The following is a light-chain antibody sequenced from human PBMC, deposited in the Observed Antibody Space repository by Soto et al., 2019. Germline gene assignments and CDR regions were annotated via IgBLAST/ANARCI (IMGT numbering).Light chain of an antibody. CDR1: QSISSW. V-gene: IGKV1-5*03. CDR3: QHYNSFPT. J-gene: IGKJ1*01. Sequence: DIQMTQSPSTLSASVGDRVTITCRASQSISSWLAWYQQKPGQAPKLLIYKASSLESGVPSRCSGSGSGTEFTLPLRSLQPDDLATYYCQHYNSFPTFGQGTKVEIK. CDR2: KAS.